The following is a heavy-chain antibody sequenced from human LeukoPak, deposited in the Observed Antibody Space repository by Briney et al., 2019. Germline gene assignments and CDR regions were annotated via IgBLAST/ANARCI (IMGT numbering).Heavy chain of an antibody. CDR3: ARHTRLWYFDC. CDR2: IYYSGST. Sequence: SETLSLTCTVSGGSISSSSYYWGWIRQPPGKGLEWIGSIYYSGSTYYNPSLKSRVTISVDTSKNQFSLKLSSVTAADTAVYYCARHTRLWYFDCWGQGTLVTVSS. V-gene: IGHV4-39*01. CDR1: GGSISSSSYY. J-gene: IGHJ4*02. D-gene: IGHD2-21*01.